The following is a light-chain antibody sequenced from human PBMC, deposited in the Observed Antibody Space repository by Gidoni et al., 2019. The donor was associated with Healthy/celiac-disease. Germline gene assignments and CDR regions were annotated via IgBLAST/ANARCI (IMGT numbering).Light chain of an antibody. V-gene: IGKV1-33*01. J-gene: IGKJ1*01. CDR1: QDSSNY. CDR2: DAS. Sequence: DIQMTQSPSSLSASVGDRVTITCQASQDSSNYLNWYQQKPGKAPKLLIYDASNLEIGVPSRFSGSGSGTDFTFTISSLQPEDIATYYCQQAGTFGQGTKVEIK. CDR3: QQAGT.